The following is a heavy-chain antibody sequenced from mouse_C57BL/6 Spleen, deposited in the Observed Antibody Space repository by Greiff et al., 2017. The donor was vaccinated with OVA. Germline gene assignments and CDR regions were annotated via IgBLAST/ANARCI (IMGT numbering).Heavy chain of an antibody. CDR1: GFSFNTYA. Sequence: EVQLQESGGGLVQPKGSLKLSCAASGFSFNTYAMNWVRQAPGKGLEWVARIRSKSNNYATYYADSVKDRFTISRDDSESMLYLQMNNLKTEDTAMYYCVRQGGSSLAYWGQGTLVTVSA. J-gene: IGHJ3*01. CDR2: IRSKSNNYAT. CDR3: VRQGGSSLAY. V-gene: IGHV10-1*01. D-gene: IGHD1-1*01.